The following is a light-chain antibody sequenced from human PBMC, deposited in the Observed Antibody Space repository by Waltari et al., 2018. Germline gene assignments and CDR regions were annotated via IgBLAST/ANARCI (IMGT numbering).Light chain of an antibody. CDR3: AAWDDRLSGWV. Sequence: QSVLTQPPPASGTPGHKVTIPFSGSSPNFGRNPLSWHPQFPGSAPKFPIYHTNQRPSGVPGRISGSKSGTSASLVISGLQSEDEAEYYCAAWDDRLSGWVFGGGTKLTVL. CDR2: HTN. V-gene: IGLV1-44*01. CDR1: SPNFGRNP. J-gene: IGLJ3*02.